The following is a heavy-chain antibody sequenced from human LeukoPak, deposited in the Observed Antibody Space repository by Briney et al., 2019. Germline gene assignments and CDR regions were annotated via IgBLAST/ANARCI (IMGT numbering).Heavy chain of an antibody. V-gene: IGHV3-15*05. CDR2: IKSKTDGGTT. D-gene: IGHD3-16*02. J-gene: IGHJ2*01. CDR1: GFTFSNAW. CDR3: AKDVNWGLSNWYFDL. Sequence: GGSLRLSCAASGFTFSNAWMSWVRQAPGKGLEWVGRIKSKTDGGTTDYAAPVKGRFTISRDDSKNTLYLQMNSLRAEDTALYYCAKDVNWGLSNWYFDLWGRGTLVTVSS.